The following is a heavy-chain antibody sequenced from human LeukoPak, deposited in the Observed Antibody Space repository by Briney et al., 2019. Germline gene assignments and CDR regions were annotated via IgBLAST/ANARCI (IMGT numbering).Heavy chain of an antibody. Sequence: SETLSLTCAVYGGSFSGYYWSWIRQPPGKGLEWIGEINHSGSTNYNPSLKSRVTISVDTSKNQFSLKLSSVTAADTAVYYCAREKMRRYSYGYAHWGQGTLVTVSS. V-gene: IGHV4-34*01. J-gene: IGHJ4*02. CDR1: GGSFSGYY. D-gene: IGHD5-18*01. CDR2: INHSGST. CDR3: AREKMRRYSYGYAH.